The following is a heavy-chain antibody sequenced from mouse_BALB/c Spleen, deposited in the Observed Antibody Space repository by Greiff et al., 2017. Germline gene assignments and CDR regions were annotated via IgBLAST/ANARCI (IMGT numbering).Heavy chain of an antibody. D-gene: IGHD2-1*01. Sequence: EVKLMESGGGLVQPGGSRKLSCAASGFTFSSFGMHWVRQAPEKGLEWVAYISSGSSTIYYADTVKGRFTISRDNPKNTLFLQMTSLRSEDTVMYYCARYGKEGEYYFDYWGQGTTLTVSS. CDR3: ARYGKEGEYYFDY. J-gene: IGHJ2*01. CDR2: ISSGSSTI. V-gene: IGHV5-17*02. CDR1: GFTFSSFG.